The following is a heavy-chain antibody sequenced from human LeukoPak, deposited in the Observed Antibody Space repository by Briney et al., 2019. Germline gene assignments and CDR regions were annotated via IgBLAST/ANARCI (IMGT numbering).Heavy chain of an antibody. J-gene: IGHJ4*02. CDR1: VYTFTHQW. Sequence: GESLKISCEASVYTFTHQWIGWVRQMAGRGLEWVGIIYPRDSDTRYSPSFQGHVTISADTSINTAYLEWSSLEASDTAMYYCARHSDVIGAIWGQGTLVTVSS. CDR2: IYPRDSDT. V-gene: IGHV5-51*01. D-gene: IGHD3-10*01. CDR3: ARHSDVIGAI.